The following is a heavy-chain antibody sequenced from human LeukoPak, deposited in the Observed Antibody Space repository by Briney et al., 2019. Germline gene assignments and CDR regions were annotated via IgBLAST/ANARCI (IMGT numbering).Heavy chain of an antibody. CDR3: ARAPTVTTGPLDI. D-gene: IGHD4-17*01. CDR1: GYTFTGYY. J-gene: IGHJ3*02. Sequence: ASVTVSCKASGYTFTGYYIHWVRQAPGQGLEWMGWISDYNVNTKYAQILQGRVTMTTDTSTSTAYMELRSLRSDDTAVYYCARAPTVTTGPLDIWGQGTMVTVSS. CDR2: ISDYNVNT. V-gene: IGHV1-18*04.